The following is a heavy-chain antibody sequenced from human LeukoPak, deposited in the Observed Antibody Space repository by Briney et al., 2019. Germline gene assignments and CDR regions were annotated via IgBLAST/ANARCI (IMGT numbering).Heavy chain of an antibody. Sequence: SETLSLTCTVSGGSISSGDYYWSWLRQPPGKGLEWIGYIYYSGSTYYNPSLKSPITISVDTSKNQFSLKLGSVTAADPAVYYCAKTAGYSSPQSNWGQGTLVTVSS. CDR2: IYYSGST. D-gene: IGHD6-13*01. V-gene: IGHV4-30-4*02. CDR3: AKTAGYSSPQSN. CDR1: GGSISSGDYY. J-gene: IGHJ4*02.